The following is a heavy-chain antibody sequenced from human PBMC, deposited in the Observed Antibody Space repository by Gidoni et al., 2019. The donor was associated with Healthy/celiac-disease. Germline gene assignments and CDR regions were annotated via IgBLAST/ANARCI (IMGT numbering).Heavy chain of an antibody. CDR1: GFPFSSYA. V-gene: IGHV3-30-3*01. CDR2: ISYDGSNK. D-gene: IGHD3-3*01. CDR3: ARDLKIFGVGGADY. Sequence: QVQLVESGGGVVQPGRSLRLSCAAPGFPFSSYAMHWVRQAPGKGLEWVAVISYDGSNKYYADSVKGRFTISRDNSKNTLYLQMNSLRAEDTAVYYCARDLKIFGVGGADYWGQGTLVTVSS. J-gene: IGHJ4*02.